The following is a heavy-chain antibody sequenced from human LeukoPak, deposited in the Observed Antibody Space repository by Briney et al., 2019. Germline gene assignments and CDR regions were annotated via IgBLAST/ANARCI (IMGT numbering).Heavy chain of an antibody. J-gene: IGHJ3*02. CDR3: ARAIYDSSGFYQDYAFDI. V-gene: IGHV4-39*01. CDR1: GGSITSNSYY. CDR2: LYYTGST. Sequence: PSETLSLTCTVSGGSITSNSYYLAWIRQPPGKGLEWIGSLYYTGSTNYSPSLKSRVTISGDTSKNQFSLKLNSVTAADTAVYYCARAIYDSSGFYQDYAFDIWGQGTMVTVSS. D-gene: IGHD3-22*01.